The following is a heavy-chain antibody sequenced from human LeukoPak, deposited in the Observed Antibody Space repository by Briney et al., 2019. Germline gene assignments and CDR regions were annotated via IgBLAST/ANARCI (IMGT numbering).Heavy chain of an antibody. CDR2: ISWNSGSI. V-gene: IGHV3-9*01. CDR1: GFTFDDYA. J-gene: IGHJ2*01. D-gene: IGHD6-19*01. Sequence: PGRSLRLSCAASGFTFDDYAMHWVRQAPGKGLEWVSGISWNSGSIGYADSVKGRFTISRDNAKNTLYLQMNSLRAEDTAVYYCARDLGTTTVAGIYWYFDLWGRGTLVTVSS. CDR3: ARDLGTTTVAGIYWYFDL.